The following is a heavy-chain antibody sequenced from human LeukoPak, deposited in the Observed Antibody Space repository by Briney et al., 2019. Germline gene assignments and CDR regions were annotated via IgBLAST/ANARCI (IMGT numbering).Heavy chain of an antibody. Sequence: SVKVSCKASGGTFSSYAMSWVRQAPGQGLEWMGEIIPIFGTANYAQKFQGRVTITTDESTSTAYMELSSLRSEDTAVYYCARGRGDYGGNTGFDYWGQGTLVTVSS. D-gene: IGHD4-23*01. CDR1: GGTFSSYA. CDR2: IIPIFGTA. J-gene: IGHJ4*02. V-gene: IGHV1-69*05. CDR3: ARGRGDYGGNTGFDY.